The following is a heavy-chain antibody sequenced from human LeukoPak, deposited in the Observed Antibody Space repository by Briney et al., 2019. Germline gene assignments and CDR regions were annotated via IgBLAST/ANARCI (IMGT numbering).Heavy chain of an antibody. D-gene: IGHD3-10*01. J-gene: IGHJ6*03. CDR3: ARADMVRGVIPQYYYYYYIDV. CDR1: GGSISSYY. CDR2: IYYSGST. V-gene: IGHV4-59*01. Sequence: SETLSLTRTVSGGSISSYYWSWIRQPPGKGLEWIGYIYYSGSTNYNPSLKSRVTISVDTSKNQFSLKLSSVAAADTAVYYCARADMVRGVIPQYYYYYYIDVWGKGTTVTISS.